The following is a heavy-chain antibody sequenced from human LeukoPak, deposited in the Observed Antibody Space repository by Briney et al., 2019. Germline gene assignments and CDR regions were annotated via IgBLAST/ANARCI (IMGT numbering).Heavy chain of an antibody. Sequence: HAGGSLRLSCAASGFTFSSYDMTWVRQAPGRGLEWVSSIRPSGDNTYYADSVKGRFTISRDNSKNTLYLQMNSLRAEDTAVYYCAKNDYSNLGSYYYYYMDVWGKGTTVTVSS. V-gene: IGHV3-23*01. D-gene: IGHD4-11*01. CDR3: AKNDYSNLGSYYYYYMDV. CDR1: GFTFSSYD. J-gene: IGHJ6*03. CDR2: IRPSGDNT.